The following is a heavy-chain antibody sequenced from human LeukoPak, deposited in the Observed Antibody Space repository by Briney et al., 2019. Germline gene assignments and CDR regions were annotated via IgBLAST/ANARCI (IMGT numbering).Heavy chain of an antibody. D-gene: IGHD5-18*01. CDR3: AATVNTGY. V-gene: IGHV3-30*03. J-gene: IGHJ4*02. CDR2: ISYDGSNT. CDR1: GFTFSSYG. Sequence: AGGSLRLSCAASGFTFSSYGMHWVRQAPGKGPEWVAFISYDGSNTYYTDSVKGRFTISRDNSKNTLYLQMNGLSAEDTAVYYCAATVNTGYWGQGTLVSVSS.